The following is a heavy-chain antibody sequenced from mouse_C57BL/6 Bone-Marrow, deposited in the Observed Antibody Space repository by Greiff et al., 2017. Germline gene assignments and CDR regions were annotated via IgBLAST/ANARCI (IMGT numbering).Heavy chain of an antibody. D-gene: IGHD2-4*01. V-gene: IGHV1-55*01. CDR1: GYTFTSYW. CDR2: IYPGSGST. Sequence: QVQLQQPGAELVKPGASVKMSCKASGYTFTSYWITWVKQRPGQGLEWIGDIYPGSGSTNYNEKFKSKATLTVDTSSSTAYMQLSSLTSEDSAVYYCARGYYDYDEDGFDYWGQGTTLTVSS. J-gene: IGHJ2*01. CDR3: ARGYYDYDEDGFDY.